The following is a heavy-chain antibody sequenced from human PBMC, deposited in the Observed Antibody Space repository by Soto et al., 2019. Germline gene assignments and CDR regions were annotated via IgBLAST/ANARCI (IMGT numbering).Heavy chain of an antibody. D-gene: IGHD3-10*02. J-gene: IGHJ4*02. CDR3: TIVRVADSALDH. Sequence: GSLKLSCVGAGFIWSNNGMHWVRQTPGKGLEWVAFMPYDGSDTFYADSVKGRFTISRDNSKNTLFLHMSNLRAEDTAMYYCTIVRVADSALDHWGQGTLVTVSS. V-gene: IGHV3-30*02. CDR1: GFIWSNNG. CDR2: MPYDGSDT.